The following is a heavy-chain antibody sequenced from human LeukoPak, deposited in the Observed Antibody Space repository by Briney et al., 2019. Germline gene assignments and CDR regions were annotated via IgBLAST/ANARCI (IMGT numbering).Heavy chain of an antibody. CDR2: ISTNGGST. J-gene: IGHJ4*02. CDR3: VLGSSGFLAPGYFDS. Sequence: GGSLRLSCSASAFTFSSYAMHWVRQAPGKGLQYVSGISTNGGSTYYADSVKGRFSISRDNSRNTLYLQMSSLRAEDTAVYYCVLGSSGFLAPGYFDSWGQGTLVTVSS. V-gene: IGHV3-64D*09. D-gene: IGHD3-22*01. CDR1: AFTFSSYA.